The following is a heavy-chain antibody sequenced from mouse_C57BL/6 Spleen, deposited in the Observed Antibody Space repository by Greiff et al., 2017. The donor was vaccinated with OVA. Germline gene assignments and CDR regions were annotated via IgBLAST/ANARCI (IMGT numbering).Heavy chain of an antibody. V-gene: IGHV1-64*01. CDR1: GYTFTSYW. Sequence: QVQLQQPGAELVKPGASVKLSCKASGYTFTSYWMHWVKQRPGQGLEWIGMIHPNSGSTNYNEKFKSKATLTVDKSSSTAYMQLSSLTSEDSAVYYCAREGAYGVYDYWFAYWGQGTLVTVSA. D-gene: IGHD2-4*01. J-gene: IGHJ3*01. CDR3: AREGAYGVYDYWFAY. CDR2: IHPNSGST.